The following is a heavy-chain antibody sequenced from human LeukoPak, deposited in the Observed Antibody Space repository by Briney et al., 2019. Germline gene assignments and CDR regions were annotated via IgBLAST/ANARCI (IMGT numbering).Heavy chain of an antibody. Sequence: GGSLRLSCAASGFIFSNYAMNWVRQAPGKGLEWVANIKQDGSEKYYVDSVKGRFTISRDNAKNSLYLQMNSLRAEDTAVYYCARDRTTYYYDSSGRNAFDIWGQGTMVTVSS. CDR2: IKQDGSEK. D-gene: IGHD3-22*01. CDR3: ARDRTTYYYDSSGRNAFDI. J-gene: IGHJ3*02. V-gene: IGHV3-7*01. CDR1: GFIFSNYA.